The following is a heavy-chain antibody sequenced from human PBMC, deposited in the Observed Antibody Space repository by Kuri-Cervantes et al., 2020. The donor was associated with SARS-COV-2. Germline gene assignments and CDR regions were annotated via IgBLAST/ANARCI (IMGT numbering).Heavy chain of an antibody. Sequence: SETLSLTCTVSGGSISSYYWSWIRQPPGKGLEWIGYIYYSGSTNYNPSLKSRVTISVDTSKNQFSLKLSSVTAADTAVYYCARLEYSSSWDQYYFDYWGQGTLVTVSS. CDR1: GGSISSYY. CDR3: ARLEYSSSWDQYYFDY. CDR2: IYYSGST. V-gene: IGHV4-59*12. J-gene: IGHJ4*02. D-gene: IGHD6-13*01.